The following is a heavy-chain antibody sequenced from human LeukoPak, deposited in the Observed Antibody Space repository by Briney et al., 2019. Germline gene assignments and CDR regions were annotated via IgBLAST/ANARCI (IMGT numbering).Heavy chain of an antibody. Sequence: ASVKVSCKASGGTFSSYAISWVRQAPGKGLEWMGGFDPEDGETIYAQKFQGRVTMTEDTSTDTAYMELSSLRSEDTAVYYCATLSGSYYFDYWGQGTLVTVSS. CDR1: GGTFSSYA. CDR3: ATLSGSYYFDY. J-gene: IGHJ4*02. V-gene: IGHV1-24*01. D-gene: IGHD1-26*01. CDR2: FDPEDGET.